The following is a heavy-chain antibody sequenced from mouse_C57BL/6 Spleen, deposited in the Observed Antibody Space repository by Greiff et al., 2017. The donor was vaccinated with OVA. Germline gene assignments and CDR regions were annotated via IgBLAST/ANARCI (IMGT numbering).Heavy chain of an antibody. CDR3: ARRNWDVFAY. CDR2: ISSGSSTI. J-gene: IGHJ3*01. D-gene: IGHD4-1*01. CDR1: GFTFSDYG. Sequence: VESGGGLVKPGGSLKLSCAASGFTFSDYGMHWVRQAPEKGLEWVAYISSGSSTIYYADTVKGRFTISRDNAQNTLFLQMTSLRSEDTAMYYCARRNWDVFAYWGQGTLVTVSA. V-gene: IGHV5-17*01.